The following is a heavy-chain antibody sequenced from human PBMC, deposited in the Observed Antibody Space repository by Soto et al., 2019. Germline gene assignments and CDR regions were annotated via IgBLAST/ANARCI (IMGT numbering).Heavy chain of an antibody. D-gene: IGHD4-17*01. CDR3: ARENNYGDHSDY. V-gene: IGHV1-18*04. CDR2: ISPYSGDT. Sequence: QVQLVQSGAEVKKPGASVKVSCKTSGYRFTRFGISWVRQAPGQRQEWMAWISPYSGDTNYAQKLLGRVTLTKETATSTAYMDLRSLTSDDKAVYYCARENNYGDHSDYCGQGTQVTVSS. CDR1: GYRFTRFG. J-gene: IGHJ4*02.